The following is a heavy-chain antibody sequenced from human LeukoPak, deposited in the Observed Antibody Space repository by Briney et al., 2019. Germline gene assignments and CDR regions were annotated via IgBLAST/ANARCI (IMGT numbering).Heavy chain of an antibody. Sequence: GGSLRLSCAASGFTFSSYAMSWVRQAPGKGLEWVSSIGGLGGSTFYAVSVKGRFTISRDNSKNTLSLQVSSLRTEDTAVYYCAKDRYSYAFEYSDSWGQGTLVTVSS. CDR2: IGGLGGST. CDR1: GFTFSSYA. D-gene: IGHD5-18*01. V-gene: IGHV3-23*01. J-gene: IGHJ4*02. CDR3: AKDRYSYAFEYSDS.